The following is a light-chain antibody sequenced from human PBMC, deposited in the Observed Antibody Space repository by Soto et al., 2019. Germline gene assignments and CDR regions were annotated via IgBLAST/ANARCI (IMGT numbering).Light chain of an antibody. CDR1: NMGSRS. J-gene: IGLJ1*01. CDR2: SDS. V-gene: IGLV3-21*04. Sequence: SYELTQPPSVSVAPGKTARITFGGNNMGSRSVHWYQQKPGQAPVLVIYSDSDRPSGIPGRFSGSNSGNTATLTISRGEAGDEADYYCQVWDSSSDHYVFRTGTKLTVL. CDR3: QVWDSSSDHYV.